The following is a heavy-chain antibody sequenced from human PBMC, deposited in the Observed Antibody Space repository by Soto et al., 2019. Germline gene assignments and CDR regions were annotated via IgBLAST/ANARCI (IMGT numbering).Heavy chain of an antibody. D-gene: IGHD2-2*01. CDR3: VKDTSSSPYYMDV. CDR1: GFTFSNFA. CDR2: ITGSTGST. Sequence: EVQVLESGGGSVQPGGSLRLSCAASGFTFSNFAMGWVRHAPGKGLEWVSEITGSTGSTYYADSMRGRFFISRDNSKNTLHLQMNSLRVEDTAVYYCVKDTSSSPYYMDVWGKGTTVTVSS. J-gene: IGHJ6*03. V-gene: IGHV3-23*01.